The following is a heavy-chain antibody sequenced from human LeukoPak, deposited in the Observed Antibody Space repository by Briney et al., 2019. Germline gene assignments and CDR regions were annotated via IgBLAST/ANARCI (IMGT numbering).Heavy chain of an antibody. D-gene: IGHD5-18*01. CDR1: GFIFSNYG. CDR2: ISYDGSKE. CDR3: AKALVDTSMVSVDY. J-gene: IGHJ4*02. Sequence: GGSLRLSCAASGFIFSNYGIHWVSQAPGKGLEWVAVISYDGSKEYYADSVKGRFTMSRDNSKNTVSLQMNSLRAEDTAIYYCAKALVDTSMVSVDYWGQGSLVTVSS. V-gene: IGHV3-30*18.